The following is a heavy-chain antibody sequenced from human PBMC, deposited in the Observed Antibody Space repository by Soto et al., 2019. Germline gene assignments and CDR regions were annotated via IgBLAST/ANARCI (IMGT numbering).Heavy chain of an antibody. Sequence: QVQLVQSGAEVKKPGSSVKVSCKASGGTFSSYAISWVRQAPGQGLEWMGGIIPIFGTTNYAQKFQGRVTITADDSTSTDYMELRSLRSENTAVYYCAGDQPVVAATSWYFDLWGRGTMVTVSS. CDR3: AGDQPVVAATSWYFDL. CDR1: GGTFSSYA. V-gene: IGHV1-69*12. J-gene: IGHJ2*01. D-gene: IGHD2-15*01. CDR2: IIPIFGTT.